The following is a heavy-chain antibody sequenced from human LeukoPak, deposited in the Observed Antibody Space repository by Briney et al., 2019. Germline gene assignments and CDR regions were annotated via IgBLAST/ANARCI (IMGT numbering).Heavy chain of an antibody. V-gene: IGHV3-74*01. CDR2: INSDGGST. CDR3: AKGALYYYDSSGYSGAYFDY. CDR1: GFTLSSYW. Sequence: PGGSLRLSCAASGFTLSSYWMHWVRQTPGMGLVWVSRINSDGGSTSYADSVKGRFTISRDNAKNTLYLQMNSLRAEDTAVYYCAKGALYYYDSSGYSGAYFDYWGQGTLVTVSS. D-gene: IGHD3-22*01. J-gene: IGHJ4*02.